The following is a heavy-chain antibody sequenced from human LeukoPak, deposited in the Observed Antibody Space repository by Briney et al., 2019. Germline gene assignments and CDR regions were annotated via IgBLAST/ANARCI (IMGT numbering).Heavy chain of an antibody. CDR3: AKSSGWNYYYYYMDV. V-gene: IGHV3-21*01. CDR2: FSSSSTYI. Sequence: GGSLRLSCAASGFTFSNYGMNWVRQAPGKGLDWVSSFSSSSTYIYYADSVKGRFTISRDNAKNSLYLQMNSLRAEDTAVYYCAKSSGWNYYYYYMDVWGKGTTVIASS. CDR1: GFTFSNYG. J-gene: IGHJ6*03. D-gene: IGHD6-19*01.